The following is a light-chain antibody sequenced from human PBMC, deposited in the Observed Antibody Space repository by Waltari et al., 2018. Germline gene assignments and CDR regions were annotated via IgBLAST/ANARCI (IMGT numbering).Light chain of an antibody. J-gene: IGLJ2*01. CDR3: QAWDSNTVV. Sequence: SYKLTPPPSVSVPTGQKASITSPGDKLGNNSISWYHQRPGHSPVLVIYQSTKRPSVIPDRFSGSNSGDTATLTVSETQPLDDADYYCQAWDSNTVVFGGGSKLTVL. CDR2: QST. V-gene: IGLV3-1*01. CDR1: KLGNNS.